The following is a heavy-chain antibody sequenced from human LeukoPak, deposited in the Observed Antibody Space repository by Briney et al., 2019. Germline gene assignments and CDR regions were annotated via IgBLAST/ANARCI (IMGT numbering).Heavy chain of an antibody. V-gene: IGHV1-2*02. D-gene: IGHD1-14*01. Sequence: ASVKVSCKASGYSFTDYYMHWVRQAPGQGLEWMGWINPNSGGTNSAQRFQGRVTMTRDTSISTAYMELSSLRSDDTAVYYCARDSRYDVWGQGTTVAVSS. CDR1: GYSFTDYY. CDR3: ARDSRYDV. J-gene: IGHJ6*02. CDR2: INPNSGGT.